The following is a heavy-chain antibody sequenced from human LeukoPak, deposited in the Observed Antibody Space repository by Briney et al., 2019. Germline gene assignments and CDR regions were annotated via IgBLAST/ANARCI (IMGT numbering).Heavy chain of an antibody. CDR3: ARDGRYRIAARPGNWFDP. CDR2: ISYDGSNK. V-gene: IGHV3-30-3*01. J-gene: IGHJ5*02. Sequence: GRSLRLSCAASGFTFSSYAMHWVRQAPGKGLEWVAVISYDGSNKYYADSVKGRFTISRDNSKNTLYLQMNSLRAEDTAVYYCARDGRYRIAARPGNWFDPWGQGTLVTVSS. CDR1: GFTFSSYA. D-gene: IGHD6-6*01.